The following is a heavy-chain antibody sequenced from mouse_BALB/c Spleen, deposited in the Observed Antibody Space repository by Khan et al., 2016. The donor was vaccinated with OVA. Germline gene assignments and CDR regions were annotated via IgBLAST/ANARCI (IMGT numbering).Heavy chain of an antibody. V-gene: IGHV3-2*02. CDR2: ISYSGDT. Sequence: EVQLQESGPGLVKPSQSLSLTCTVTGYSITSGYAWNWIRQFPGNKLEWMGYISYSGDTSYTPSLKSRISITRDTSKNQFFLQLNSVTTEDTATFFRPAGNYYGYCFDYWGQGTPLTVSS. J-gene: IGHJ2*01. CDR1: GYSITSGYA. CDR3: PAGNYYGYCFDY. D-gene: IGHD1-1*01.